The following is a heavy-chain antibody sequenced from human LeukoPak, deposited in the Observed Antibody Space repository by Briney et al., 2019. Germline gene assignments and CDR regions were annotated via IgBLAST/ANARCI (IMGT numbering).Heavy chain of an antibody. D-gene: IGHD3-3*01. CDR2: ISYDGSNK. CDR3: AKDFGRTIFGVVILKYYFDY. V-gene: IGHV3-30*18. Sequence: GRSLRLSCAASGFTFSSYGMPWVRQAPGKGLEWVAVISYDGSNKYYADSVKGRFTISRDNSKNTLYLQMNSLRAEDTAVYYCAKDFGRTIFGVVILKYYFDYWGQGTLVTVSS. J-gene: IGHJ4*02. CDR1: GFTFSSYG.